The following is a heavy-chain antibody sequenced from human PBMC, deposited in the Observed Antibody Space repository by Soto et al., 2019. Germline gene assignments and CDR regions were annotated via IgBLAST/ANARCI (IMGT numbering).Heavy chain of an antibody. D-gene: IGHD3-10*01. V-gene: IGHV3-23*01. CDR3: AKEPTEYYGSGSTNWFDP. Sequence: EVQLLESGGGLVQPEGSLRLSCAASGFTFSSYAMSWVRQAPGKGLEWVSAISGSGGSTYYADSVKGRFTISRDNSKNTLYLQMNSLRAEDTAVYYCAKEPTEYYGSGSTNWFDPWGQGTLVTVSS. CDR2: ISGSGGST. CDR1: GFTFSSYA. J-gene: IGHJ5*02.